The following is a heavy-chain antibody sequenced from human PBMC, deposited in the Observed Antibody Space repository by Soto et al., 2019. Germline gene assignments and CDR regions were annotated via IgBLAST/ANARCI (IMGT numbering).Heavy chain of an antibody. D-gene: IGHD2-21*02. CDR1: GGSISSGGYS. Sequence: SETLSLTCAVSGGSISSGGYSWSWIRQPPGKGLEWIGYIYHSGSTYYNPSLKSRVTISVDRSKNQFSLKLSSVTAADTAVYYCARGSPVATDYWGQGTLVTVS. CDR3: ARGSPVATDY. J-gene: IGHJ4*02. CDR2: IYHSGST. V-gene: IGHV4-30-2*01.